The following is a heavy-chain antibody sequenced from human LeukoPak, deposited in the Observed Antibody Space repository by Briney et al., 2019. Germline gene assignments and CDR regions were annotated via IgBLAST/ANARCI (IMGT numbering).Heavy chain of an antibody. D-gene: IGHD4-17*01. CDR2: ISYDGSNK. CDR3: ARDPGDYAHYYYYYGMDV. J-gene: IGHJ6*02. CDR1: GFTFSSYA. Sequence: VGSLRLSCEASGFTFSSYAMHWVRQAPGKGLEWVAVISYDGSNKYYADSVKGRFTISRDNSKNTLYLQMNSLRAEDTAVYYCARDPGDYAHYYYYYGMDVWGQGTTVTVSS. V-gene: IGHV3-30-3*01.